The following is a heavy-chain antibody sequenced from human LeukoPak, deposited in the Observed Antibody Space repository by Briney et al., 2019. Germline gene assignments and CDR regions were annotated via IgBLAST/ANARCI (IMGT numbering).Heavy chain of an antibody. CDR2: ISSSSSYI. Sequence: GGSLRLSCAASGFTFSHYSMNWVRQAPGKGLEWVSSISSSSSYIYYADSVKGRFTISRDNAKNSLYLQMNSLRAEDTAVYYCAKGATVVPAAHHTGYYYYGMDVWGQGTTVTVSS. J-gene: IGHJ6*02. CDR1: GFTFSHYS. D-gene: IGHD2-2*01. V-gene: IGHV3-21*01. CDR3: AKGATVVPAAHHTGYYYYGMDV.